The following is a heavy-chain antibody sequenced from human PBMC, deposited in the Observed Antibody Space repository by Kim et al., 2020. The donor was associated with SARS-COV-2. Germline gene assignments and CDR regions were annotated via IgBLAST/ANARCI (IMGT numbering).Heavy chain of an antibody. V-gene: IGHV3-53*01. D-gene: IGHD4-4*01. Sequence: YYADSGKGRLTISRDNSKNTLYLQMNSLRAEDTAVYYCARDGSTTGYFDYWGQGTLVTVSS. J-gene: IGHJ4*02. CDR3: ARDGSTTGYFDY.